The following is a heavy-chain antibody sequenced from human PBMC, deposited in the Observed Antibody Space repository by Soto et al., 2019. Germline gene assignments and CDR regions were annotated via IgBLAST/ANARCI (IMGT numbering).Heavy chain of an antibody. Sequence: ASVKVSCKASGYTFTSYGISWVRQAPGQGLEWMGWISAYNGNTNYAQKLQGRVTMTTDTSTSTAYMELRSLRSDDTAVYYCARDPRDYSYGNRDNRFDSWGQGTLVTVSS. CDR2: ISAYNGNT. V-gene: IGHV1-18*01. J-gene: IGHJ5*01. D-gene: IGHD5-18*01. CDR3: ARDPRDYSYGNRDNRFDS. CDR1: GYTFTSYG.